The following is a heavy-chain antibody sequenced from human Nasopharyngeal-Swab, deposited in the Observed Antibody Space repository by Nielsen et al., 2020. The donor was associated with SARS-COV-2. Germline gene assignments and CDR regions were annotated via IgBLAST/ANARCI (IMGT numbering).Heavy chain of an antibody. CDR2: VPSDGSKG. CDR1: GFTFSSYS. CDR3: VREGGTSGRAGYFDY. Sequence: GESLKISCAASGFTFSSYSMNWVRQAPGKGLEWVAVVPSDGSKGQYADSVEGRFTFYRDNSRNMVHLQMNSLRDEDTAVYYCVREGGTSGRAGYFDYWGRGTLVTASS. V-gene: IGHV3-30*03. D-gene: IGHD2-2*01. J-gene: IGHJ4*02.